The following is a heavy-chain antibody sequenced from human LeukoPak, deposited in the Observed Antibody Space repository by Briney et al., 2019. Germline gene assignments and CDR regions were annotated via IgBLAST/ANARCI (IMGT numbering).Heavy chain of an antibody. J-gene: IGHJ4*02. Sequence: GGSLRLSCAASGFTFSSYEMNWVRQAPGKGLEWISYISASGTITHYADSVEGRFTISRDNAKKSLYLQMNSLRAEDTAVYYCARGTMFPYYFDYWGQGTLVTVSS. CDR2: ISASGTIT. D-gene: IGHD3-10*02. CDR1: GFTFSSYE. V-gene: IGHV3-48*03. CDR3: ARGTMFPYYFDY.